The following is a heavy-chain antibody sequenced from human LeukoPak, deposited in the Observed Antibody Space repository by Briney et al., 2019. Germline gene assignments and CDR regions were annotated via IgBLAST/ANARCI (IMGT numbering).Heavy chain of an antibody. Sequence: GGSLRLSCAASGFTVSSNYMSWVRQAPGKGLEWVSVIYSGGSTYYADSVKGRFTISRDNSKNTLYLQMNSLRAEDTAVYYCARAAAGISFDYWGQGTLDTVSS. CDR3: ARAAAGISFDY. V-gene: IGHV3-53*01. J-gene: IGHJ4*02. CDR2: IYSGGST. D-gene: IGHD6-13*01. CDR1: GFTVSSNY.